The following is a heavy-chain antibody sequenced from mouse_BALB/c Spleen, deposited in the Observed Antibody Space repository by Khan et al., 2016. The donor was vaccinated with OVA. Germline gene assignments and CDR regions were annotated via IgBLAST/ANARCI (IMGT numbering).Heavy chain of an antibody. J-gene: IGHJ3*01. CDR1: GFTFSTFG. D-gene: IGHD1-1*01. CDR3: ARLAYYYNSEGFAY. V-gene: IGHV5-6*01. Sequence: DVHLVESGGDLVKPGWSLKLSCAASGFTFSTFGMSWVRQSPDRRLEWVATINTGGFYTYYSDIVKGRFTISRDNAKSTLYLQMSSLTSEDTAIYYCARLAYYYNSEGFAYWGQGTLVTVSA. CDR2: INTGGFYT.